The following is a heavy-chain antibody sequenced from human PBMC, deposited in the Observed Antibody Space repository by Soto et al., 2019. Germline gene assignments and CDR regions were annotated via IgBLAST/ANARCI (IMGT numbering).Heavy chain of an antibody. CDR2: ISSSSSYI. D-gene: IGHD2-15*01. CDR3: ARSGEYCSGGSCYFYYYYYGMDV. V-gene: IGHV3-21*01. CDR1: GFTFSSYS. J-gene: IGHJ6*02. Sequence: WGSLRLSCAASGFTFSSYSMNWVRQAPGKGLEWVSSISSSSSYIYYADSVKGRFTISRDNAKNSLYLQMNSLRAEDTAVYYCARSGEYCSGGSCYFYYYYYGMDVWGQGTTVTVSS.